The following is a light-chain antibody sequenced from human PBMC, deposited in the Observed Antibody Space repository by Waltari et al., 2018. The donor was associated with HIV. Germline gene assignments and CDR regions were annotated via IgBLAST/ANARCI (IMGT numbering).Light chain of an antibody. V-gene: IGLV2-14*03. J-gene: IGLJ2*01. CDR3: GSSMTNVNMDV. CDR1: SSDSGGFKS. Sequence: QSALTQPASVSGSPGQSITISCTGTSSDSGGFKSVSWYQQSPGKAPKLIIYDVSYRPSGVSNRFSGSKSGNTASLTISGLQAEDEVDYYCGSSMTNVNMDVFGGGTKLTVL. CDR2: DVS.